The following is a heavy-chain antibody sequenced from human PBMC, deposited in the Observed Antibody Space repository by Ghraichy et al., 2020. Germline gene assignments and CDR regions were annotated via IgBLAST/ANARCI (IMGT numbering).Heavy chain of an antibody. D-gene: IGHD3-22*01. CDR1: GSSISSSTYY. V-gene: IGHV4-39*01. CDR3: ATSKGGYDSSGYYYYYYYMNV. Sequence: SETLSLTCTLSGSSISSSTYYWGWIRQPPGKGLEWIGSIYYSGNTYYNPSLKSRVTISVDMSKNQFSLKLSSVTAADTAVYFCATSKGGYDSSGYYYYYYYMNVWGKGTTVTVSS. CDR2: IYYSGNT. J-gene: IGHJ6*03.